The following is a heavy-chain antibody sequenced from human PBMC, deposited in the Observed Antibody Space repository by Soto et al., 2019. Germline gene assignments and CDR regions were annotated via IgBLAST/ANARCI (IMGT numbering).Heavy chain of an antibody. D-gene: IGHD3-16*01. V-gene: IGHV4-34*01. CDR1: GGSLSGYD. CDR3: AGERGSFDT. Sequence: SETLSLTCAAHGGSLSGYDWSWIRQSPGKGLEWIVGISLSGDTNYNPSLKSRRSISLDTSNKQCPVRLSYVRAADMPVYYCAGERGSFDTWGQGPQGTVSS. J-gene: IGHJ4*02. CDR2: ISLSGDT.